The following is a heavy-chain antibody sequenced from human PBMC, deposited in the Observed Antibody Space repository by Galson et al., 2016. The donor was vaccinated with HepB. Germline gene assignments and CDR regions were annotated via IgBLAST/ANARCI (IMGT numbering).Heavy chain of an antibody. J-gene: IGHJ3*02. CDR2: INAGNGNT. D-gene: IGHD3-10*01. V-gene: IGHV1-3*01. CDR3: SRWDLVHAFDI. CDR1: GYTVTSQA. Sequence: SVKVSCKASGYTVTSQAMHWVRQAPGQRLEWMGWINAGNGNTKYSQKFQGRVTFTRDTPANTAYMELSSLRSEDTALYYCSRWDLVHAFDIWGQGTMVTVSS.